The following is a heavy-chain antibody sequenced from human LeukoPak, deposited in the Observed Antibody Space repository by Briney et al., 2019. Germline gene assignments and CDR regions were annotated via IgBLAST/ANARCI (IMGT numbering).Heavy chain of an antibody. CDR2: ISGSGGST. Sequence: PGGSLRPSCAASGFTFSSYAMSWVRQAPGKGLEWVSAISGSGGSTYYADSVKGRFTISRDNSKNTLYLQMNSLRAEDTAVYYCAKDYGDYGGFDYWGQGTLVTVSS. V-gene: IGHV3-23*01. CDR3: AKDYGDYGGFDY. CDR1: GFTFSSYA. J-gene: IGHJ4*02. D-gene: IGHD4-17*01.